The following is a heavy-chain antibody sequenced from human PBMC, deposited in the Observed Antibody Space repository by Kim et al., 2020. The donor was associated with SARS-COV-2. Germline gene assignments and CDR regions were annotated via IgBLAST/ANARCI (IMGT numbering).Heavy chain of an antibody. V-gene: IGHV1-3*01. Sequence: KYSQQYRGRVTITRDTTASTAYMELSSLRSEDTAVYYCARGSGWAFDYWGQGTLVTVAS. J-gene: IGHJ4*02. D-gene: IGHD6-19*01. CDR3: ARGSGWAFDY.